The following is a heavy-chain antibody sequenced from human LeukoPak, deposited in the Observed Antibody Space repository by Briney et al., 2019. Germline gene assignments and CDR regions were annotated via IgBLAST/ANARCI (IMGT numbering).Heavy chain of an antibody. CDR2: IYHSGST. J-gene: IGHJ6*02. D-gene: IGHD6-13*01. Sequence: PSETLSLTCAVSGGSISSGGYSWSWIRQPPGKGLEWIGYIYHSGSTYYNPSLKGRVTISVDRSKNQFSLKLSSVTAADTAVYYCAGGSSWDYYYYGMDVWGQGTTVTVSS. CDR1: GGSISSGGYS. CDR3: AGGSSWDYYYYGMDV. V-gene: IGHV4-30-2*01.